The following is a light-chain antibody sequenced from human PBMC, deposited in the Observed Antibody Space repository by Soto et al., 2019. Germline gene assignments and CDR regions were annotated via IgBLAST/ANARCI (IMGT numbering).Light chain of an antibody. Sequence: QSALTQPASVSGSPGQSITISCTGTSSDVGAYNYVSWYQQLPDKAPKLMIYDVTYRPSGVSNRFSGSKSGNTASLTISGLQAEDDADYFCSSYSTGSTLVFGAGTQLPVL. J-gene: IGLJ3*02. CDR1: SSDVGAYNY. CDR2: DVT. V-gene: IGLV2-14*01. CDR3: SSYSTGSTLV.